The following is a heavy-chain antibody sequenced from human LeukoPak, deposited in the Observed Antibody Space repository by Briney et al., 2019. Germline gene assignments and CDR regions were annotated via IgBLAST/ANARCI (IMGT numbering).Heavy chain of an antibody. Sequence: ASVKVSCKASGYTFTSYAMHWVRQALGQRLEWMGWINAGSGNTKYSQNFQGRVTISRDTSASTAYMELSSLTSEDTAVYYCARDSGEYYFDYWGQGTLVTVSS. D-gene: IGHD2-15*01. CDR3: ARDSGEYYFDY. J-gene: IGHJ4*02. CDR1: GYTFTSYA. CDR2: INAGSGNT. V-gene: IGHV1-3*01.